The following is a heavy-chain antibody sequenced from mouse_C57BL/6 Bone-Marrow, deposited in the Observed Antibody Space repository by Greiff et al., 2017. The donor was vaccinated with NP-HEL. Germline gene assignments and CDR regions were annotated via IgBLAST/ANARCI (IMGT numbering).Heavy chain of an antibody. D-gene: IGHD1-1*01. V-gene: IGHV1-55*01. J-gene: IGHJ4*01. CDR3: ARRLRSYAMDY. CDR2: IYPGSGST. Sequence: QVQLQQPGAELVKPGASVKMSCKASGYTFTSYWITWVKPRPGHGLAWIGDIYPGSGSTNYNEKFKSKATLTVDTSSSTAYMQLSSLTSEDSAVYYCARRLRSYAMDYWGQGTSVTVSA. CDR1: GYTFTSYW.